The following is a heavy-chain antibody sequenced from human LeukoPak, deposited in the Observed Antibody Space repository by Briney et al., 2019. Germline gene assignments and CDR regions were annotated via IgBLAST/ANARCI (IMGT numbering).Heavy chain of an antibody. J-gene: IGHJ5*02. CDR1: GGTLSRYA. D-gene: IGHD2-2*01. V-gene: IGHV1-69*01. CDR2: IIASFGTA. Sequence: AASVKVSCKASGGTLSRYAISWVRQAPGQGLEWMGGIIASFGTANYAQKFQGRVTISADESSGTAYMELSSLRSEDTAVYYCARVVTPRYCSSTSCYWKGWFDPWGQGTLVTVSS. CDR3: ARVVTPRYCSSTSCYWKGWFDP.